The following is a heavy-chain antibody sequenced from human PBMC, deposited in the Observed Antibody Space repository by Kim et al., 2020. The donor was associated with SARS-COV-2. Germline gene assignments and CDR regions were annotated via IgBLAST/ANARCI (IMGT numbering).Heavy chain of an antibody. CDR1: GGSFSGYY. D-gene: IGHD6-13*01. CDR2: INHSGST. Sequence: SETLSLTCAVYGGSFSGYYWSWIRQPPGKGLEWIGEINHSGSTNYNPSLKSRVTISVDTSKNQFSLKLSSVTAADTAVYYCARGGIAAAVARRWFDPWGQGTLVTVSS. CDR3: ARGGIAAAVARRWFDP. V-gene: IGHV4-34*01. J-gene: IGHJ5*02.